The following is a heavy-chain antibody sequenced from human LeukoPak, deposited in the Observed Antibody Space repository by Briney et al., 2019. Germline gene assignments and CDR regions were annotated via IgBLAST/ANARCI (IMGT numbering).Heavy chain of an antibody. D-gene: IGHD4-17*01. CDR3: ARDRSGYGHYRNFDY. Sequence: SETLSLTCAVYGGSFSGYYWSLIRQPPGKGLEWIGEINHSGSTNYNPSLKSRVTISVDTSKNQFSLKLSSVTAADTAVYYCARDRSGYGHYRNFDYWGQGTLVTVSS. J-gene: IGHJ4*02. V-gene: IGHV4-34*01. CDR2: INHSGST. CDR1: GGSFSGYY.